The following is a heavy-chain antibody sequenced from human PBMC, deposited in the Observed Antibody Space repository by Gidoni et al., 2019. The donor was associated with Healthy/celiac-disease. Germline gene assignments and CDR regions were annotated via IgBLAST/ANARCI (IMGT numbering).Heavy chain of an antibody. J-gene: IGHJ5*02. CDR2: INPNSGGT. D-gene: IGHD3-3*01. CDR3: ARGTALRFLEWLLTAGLFDP. CDR1: GYTFTGYY. V-gene: IGHV1-2*02. Sequence: VQLVHSGAEVKKPGASVKVSCKASGYTFTGYYLHWVRPAPGQVLEWMGWINPNSGGTNYAQKFQGRVTMTRDTSISTAYMELSRRRSDDTAVYYCARGTALRFLEWLLTAGLFDPWGQGTLVTVSS.